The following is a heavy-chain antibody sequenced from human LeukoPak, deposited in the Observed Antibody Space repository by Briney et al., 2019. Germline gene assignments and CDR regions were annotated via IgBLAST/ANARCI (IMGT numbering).Heavy chain of an antibody. Sequence: ASVKVSCKASGYTFTTYAMNWVRQAPGQGLEWMGWINTNTGNPTYAQGFTGRFVFSLDTSVNTAYLQISSLKAEDTAVYYCAVIAARPGTDFYYYYYMDVWGKGTTVTISS. V-gene: IGHV7-4-1*02. CDR3: AVIAARPGTDFYYYYYMDV. J-gene: IGHJ6*03. D-gene: IGHD6-6*01. CDR1: GYTFTTYA. CDR2: INTNTGNP.